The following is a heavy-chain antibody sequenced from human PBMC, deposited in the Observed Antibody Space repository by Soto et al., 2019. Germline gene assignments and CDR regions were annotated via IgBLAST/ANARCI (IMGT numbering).Heavy chain of an antibody. J-gene: IGHJ4*02. V-gene: IGHV4-59*01. D-gene: IGHD3-22*01. CDR2: IFYSGNT. CDR3: AREFYFYDYSGYYHYYFDY. Sequence: SETLSLTCTVSGDSISSYYWSWIRQPPGKGLEWIGYIFYSGNTNYNPSLKSRVTISVDTSKNQFSLKLTSVTAADTAVYYCAREFYFYDYSGYYHYYFDYWGQGTLVTVSS. CDR1: GDSISSYY.